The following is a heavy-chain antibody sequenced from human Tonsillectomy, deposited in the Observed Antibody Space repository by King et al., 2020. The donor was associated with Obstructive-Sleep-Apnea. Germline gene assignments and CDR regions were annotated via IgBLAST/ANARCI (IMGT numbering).Heavy chain of an antibody. CDR3: ARAYCGGECYSGAGWLDP. Sequence: VQLQQWGAGLLKPSETLSLACAVYGGSFNDYYWTWIRQPPGKGLEWIAEINHSGSTNYNPSLKSRVTISVDTSKNQFSLKLSSVTAADTAVYYCARAYCGGECYSGAGWLDPWGQGTLVTVSS. CDR1: GGSFNDYY. D-gene: IGHD2-21*01. J-gene: IGHJ5*02. V-gene: IGHV4-34*01. CDR2: INHSGST.